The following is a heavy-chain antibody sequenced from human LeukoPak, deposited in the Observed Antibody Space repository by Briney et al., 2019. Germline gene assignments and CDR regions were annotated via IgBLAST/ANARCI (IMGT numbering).Heavy chain of an antibody. CDR3: AKDFDYYDSSGYDY. CDR2: ISGSGGST. J-gene: IGHJ4*02. CDR1: GFTFSSYA. D-gene: IGHD3-22*01. V-gene: IGHV3-23*01. Sequence: PGGSLRLSCAASGFTFSSYAMSWVRQAPGKGLEWVSAISGSGGSTYYADSVKGRFTISRDNSKNTLYLQMNSLRAEDTAVYYYAKDFDYYDSSGYDYWGQGTLVTVSS.